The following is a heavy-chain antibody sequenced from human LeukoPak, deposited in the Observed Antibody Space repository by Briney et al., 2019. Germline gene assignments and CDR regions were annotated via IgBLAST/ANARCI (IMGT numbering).Heavy chain of an antibody. CDR1: GFTFSSYA. CDR3: TVGQYCSSTSCYGYYYYGMDV. J-gene: IGHJ6*02. CDR2: ISGSGGST. Sequence: PGGSLRLSCAASGFTFSSYAMSWVRQAPGKGLEWVSAISGSGGSTYYADSVKGRFIISRDNSKNTLYLQMNSLRAEDTAVYYCTVGQYCSSTSCYGYYYYGMDVWGQGTTVTVSS. V-gene: IGHV3-23*01. D-gene: IGHD2-2*01.